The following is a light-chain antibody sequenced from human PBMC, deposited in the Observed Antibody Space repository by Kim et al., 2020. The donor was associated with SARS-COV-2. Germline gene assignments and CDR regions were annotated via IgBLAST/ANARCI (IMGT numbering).Light chain of an antibody. Sequence: SYELTQPPSVSVSPGQTVSITCSGDKLGDKYVSWYQQRPGQSPAVVIYRDNKRPSGIPERFSGSNSGNTATLTISGTHAMDEADYYCQAWDSSTLNDFGAGAKVTAL. V-gene: IGLV3-1*01. CDR3: QAWDSSTLND. J-gene: IGLJ1*01. CDR1: KLGDKY. CDR2: RDN.